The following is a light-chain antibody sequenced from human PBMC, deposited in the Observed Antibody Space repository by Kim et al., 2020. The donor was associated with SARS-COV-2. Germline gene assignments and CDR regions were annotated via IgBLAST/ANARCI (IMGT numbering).Light chain of an antibody. CDR2: DVS. Sequence: QSALTQPASVSGSPGQSITISCTGNSSDVGGYNYVSWYQQHPGKAPKLMIYDVSKRPSGVSNRFSGSKSGNTASLTISGLQAEDEAVYYCSSYTSSSTSLYVFGTGTKVTVL. CDR3: SSYTSSSTSLYV. CDR1: SSDVGGYNY. J-gene: IGLJ1*01. V-gene: IGLV2-14*01.